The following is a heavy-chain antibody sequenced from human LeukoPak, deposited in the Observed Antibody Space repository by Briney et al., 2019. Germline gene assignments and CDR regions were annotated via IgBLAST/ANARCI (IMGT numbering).Heavy chain of an antibody. J-gene: IGHJ6*03. D-gene: IGHD6-19*01. Sequence: SETLSLTCTVSGGSISSGSYYWSWIRQPAGKGLEWIGRIYTSGSTNYHPSLKSRVTISVDTSKNQFSLKLSSVTAADTAVYYCARIIAVAGTHYYYYYMYVWSKGTTVTIPS. CDR3: ARIIAVAGTHYYYYYMYV. V-gene: IGHV4-61*02. CDR1: GGSISSGSYY. CDR2: IYTSGST.